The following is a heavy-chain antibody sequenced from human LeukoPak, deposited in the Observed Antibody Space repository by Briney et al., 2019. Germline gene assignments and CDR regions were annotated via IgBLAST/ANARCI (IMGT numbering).Heavy chain of an antibody. CDR2: INHSGST. V-gene: IGHV4-34*01. CDR3: VANTVTTSYYFDY. CDR1: GGSFSGYY. J-gene: IGHJ4*02. Sequence: KPSETLSLTCAVYGGSFSGYYWSWIRQPPGKGLEWIGEINHSGSTNYNPSLKSRVTISVDTSKNQLSLKLSSVTAADTAVYYCVANTVTTSYYFDYWGQGTLVTVSS. D-gene: IGHD4-17*01.